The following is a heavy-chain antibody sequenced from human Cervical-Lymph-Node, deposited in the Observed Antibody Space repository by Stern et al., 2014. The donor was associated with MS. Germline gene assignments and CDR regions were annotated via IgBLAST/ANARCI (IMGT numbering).Heavy chain of an antibody. V-gene: IGHV3-33*01. CDR1: GFSFSGYG. D-gene: IGHD5-12*01. J-gene: IGHJ4*02. CDR3: ARDTVAMLYYFDY. Sequence: MQLVESGGGVVQPGRSLRLSCAASGFSFSGYGMHWVRQAPGRELEWGAVIWNDGSNKYYADSVKGRFTISRDNSKNTLFLQMDSLRAEDTAVYYCARDTVAMLYYFDYWGQGTPVTVSS. CDR2: IWNDGSNK.